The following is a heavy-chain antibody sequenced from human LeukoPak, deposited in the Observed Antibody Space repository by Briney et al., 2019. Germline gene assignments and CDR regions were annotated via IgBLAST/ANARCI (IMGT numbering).Heavy chain of an antibody. D-gene: IGHD3-10*01. Sequence: ASVKVSCKASGYTFTSYYMHWVRQAPGQGLEWMGIINPSGGSTSYAQKFQGRVTMTRGTSTSTVYMELSSLRSEDTAVYYCARDLYMVRGAVHDAFDIWGQGTMVTVSS. V-gene: IGHV1-46*01. CDR2: INPSGGST. J-gene: IGHJ3*02. CDR3: ARDLYMVRGAVHDAFDI. CDR1: GYTFTSYY.